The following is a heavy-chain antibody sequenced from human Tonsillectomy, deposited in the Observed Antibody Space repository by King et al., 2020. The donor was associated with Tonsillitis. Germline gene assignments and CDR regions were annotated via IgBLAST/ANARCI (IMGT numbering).Heavy chain of an antibody. J-gene: IGHJ4*02. D-gene: IGHD3-10*01. V-gene: IGHV3-53*01. Sequence: VQLVESGGGLIQPGGSLRLSCAASGFTVSSNYMTWVRQAPGKGLEWVSVLYSGGSTYYSDSVKGRFTISRDNSKNTMYLQMKSLRAEDTAVYYCARGDVISGSYYSSFDYWGQGTLVTVSS. CDR2: LYSGGST. CDR1: GFTVSSNY. CDR3: ARGDVISGSYYSSFDY.